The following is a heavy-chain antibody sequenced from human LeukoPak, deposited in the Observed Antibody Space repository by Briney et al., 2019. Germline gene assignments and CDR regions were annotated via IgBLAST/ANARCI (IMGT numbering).Heavy chain of an antibody. CDR2: IIPIFGTA. D-gene: IGHD4-23*01. V-gene: IGHV1-69*05. CDR3: ARDSATVVDY. CDR1: GGTFSSSS. Sequence: SVKVSCKASGGTFSSSSISWVRQAPGQGLEWMGGIIPIFGTANYAQKLQGRVTMTTDTSTSTAYMELRGLRSDDTAVYYCARDSATVVDYWGQGTLVTVSS. J-gene: IGHJ4*02.